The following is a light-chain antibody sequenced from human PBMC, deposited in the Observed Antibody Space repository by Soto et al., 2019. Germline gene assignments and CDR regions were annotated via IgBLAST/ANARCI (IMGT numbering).Light chain of an antibody. CDR3: QQFNYWPRT. CDR1: QNINSN. CDR2: GAS. Sequence: EVVMTQSPATLSVSPGERATLSCRASQNINSNLAWYQQKPGQAPRLLIYGASARATDIPARFSGSGSGTEFALTISSLQSEDFAIYYCQQFNYWPRTFGQGTKVEIK. V-gene: IGKV3-15*01. J-gene: IGKJ1*01.